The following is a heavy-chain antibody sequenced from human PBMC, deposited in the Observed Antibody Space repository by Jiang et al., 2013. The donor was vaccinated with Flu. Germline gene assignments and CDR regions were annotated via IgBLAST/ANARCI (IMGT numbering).Heavy chain of an antibody. CDR1: GGSFSGYY. V-gene: IGHV4-34*01. J-gene: IGHJ4*02. Sequence: ARLLKPSETLSLTCAVYGGSFSGYYWSWIRQPPGKGLEWIGEINHSGSTNYNPSLKSRVTISVDTSKNQFSLKLSSVTAADTAVYYCARGTVVVPAAMRAAGLQPFDYWGQGTLVTVSS. CDR3: ARGTVVVPAAMRAAGLQPFDY. CDR2: INHSGST. D-gene: IGHD2-2*01.